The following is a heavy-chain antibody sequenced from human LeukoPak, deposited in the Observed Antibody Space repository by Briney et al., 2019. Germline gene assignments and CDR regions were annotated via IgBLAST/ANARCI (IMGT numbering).Heavy chain of an antibody. D-gene: IGHD3-10*01. V-gene: IGHV1-69*05. Sequence: SVKVSCKASGGTFSSYAIIWVRQAPGQGLEWMGGIIPIFGTANYAQKFQGRVTITTDESTSTAYMELSSLRSEDTAVYYCARAGGDTMVRGAHAVYYYYMDVWGKGTTVTVSS. J-gene: IGHJ6*03. CDR3: ARAGGDTMVRGAHAVYYYYMDV. CDR2: IIPIFGTA. CDR1: GGTFSSYA.